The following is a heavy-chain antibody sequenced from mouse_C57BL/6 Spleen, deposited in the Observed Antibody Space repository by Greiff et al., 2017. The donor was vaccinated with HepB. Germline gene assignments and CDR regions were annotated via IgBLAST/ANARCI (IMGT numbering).Heavy chain of an antibody. CDR2: IYPGGGYT. CDR3: ARSYYGSLYYFDY. J-gene: IGHJ2*01. CDR1: GYTFTNYW. D-gene: IGHD1-1*01. V-gene: IGHV1-63*01. Sequence: VKVVESGAELVRPGTSVKMSCKASGYTFTNYWIGWAKQRPGHGLEWIGDIYPGGGYTNYNEKFKGKATLTADKSSSTAYMQFSSLTSEDSAIYYCARSYYGSLYYFDYWGQGTTLTVSS.